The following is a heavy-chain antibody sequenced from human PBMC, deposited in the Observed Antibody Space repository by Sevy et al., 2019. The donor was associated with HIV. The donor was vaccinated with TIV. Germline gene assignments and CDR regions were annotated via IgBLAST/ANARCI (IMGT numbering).Heavy chain of an antibody. J-gene: IGHJ4*02. D-gene: IGHD1-26*01. V-gene: IGHV3-74*01. Sequence: GGSLRLSCATSGFTFSSYWFHWVRQAPGKGLEWVTGVNSDGSNTNYGDSVKGRFTISRDCAKDTLCLQMNALRAEDTAVYFCVAANSWEDYWGQGTLVTVSS. CDR1: GFTFSSYW. CDR3: VAANSWEDY. CDR2: VNSDGSNT.